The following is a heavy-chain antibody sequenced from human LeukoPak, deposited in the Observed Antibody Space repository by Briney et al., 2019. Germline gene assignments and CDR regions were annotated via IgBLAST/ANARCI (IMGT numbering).Heavy chain of an antibody. V-gene: IGHV4-59*01. CDR1: GGSISSYY. CDR3: ARGPSRDGYKSGYYYYGMDV. CDR2: TYYSGST. Sequence: SETLSLTCTVSGGSISSYYWSWIRQPPGKGLEWIGYTYYSGSTNYNPSLKSRVTISVDTSKNQFSLKLSSVTAADTAVYYCARGPSRDGYKSGYYYYGMDVWGQGTTVTVSS. J-gene: IGHJ6*02. D-gene: IGHD5-24*01.